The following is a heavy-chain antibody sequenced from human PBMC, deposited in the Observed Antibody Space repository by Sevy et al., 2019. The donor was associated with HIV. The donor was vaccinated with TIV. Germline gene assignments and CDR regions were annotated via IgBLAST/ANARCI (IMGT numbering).Heavy chain of an antibody. V-gene: IGHV4-31*03. CDR1: GGSISSGGYY. CDR2: IYYSGST. CDR3: ARDREVVAATPGRIFDY. D-gene: IGHD2-15*01. J-gene: IGHJ4*02. Sequence: SETLSLNCTVSGGSISSGGYYWSWIRQHPGKGLEWIGYIYYSGSTYYNPSLKSRVTISVDTSKNQFSLKLSSVTAAYTAVYYCARDREVVAATPGRIFDYWGQGTLVTVSS.